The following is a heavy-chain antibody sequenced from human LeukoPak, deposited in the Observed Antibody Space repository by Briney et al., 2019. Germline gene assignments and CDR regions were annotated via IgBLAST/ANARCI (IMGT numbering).Heavy chain of an antibody. V-gene: IGHV3-66*03. CDR2: IYSRGDT. CDR1: EFIVSINY. CDR3: AKDQPHPGNSGYDFLDY. Sequence: KSGGSLRLSCAASEFIVSINYMTWVRQAPGKGLEWVSLIYSRGDTKYADSVKGRFTISRDNSKNTLYLQMNSLRAEDTAVYYCAKDQPHPGNSGYDFLDYWGQGTLVTVSS. J-gene: IGHJ4*02. D-gene: IGHD5-12*01.